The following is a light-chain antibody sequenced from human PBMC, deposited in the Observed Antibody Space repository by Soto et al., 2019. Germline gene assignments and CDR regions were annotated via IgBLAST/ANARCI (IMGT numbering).Light chain of an antibody. V-gene: IGKV4-1*01. CDR1: QSVLYSSNNKNY. Sequence: DIVMTQSPDSLAVSLGERATINCKSSQSVLYSSNNKNYLAWYQQKPGQPPKLLIYWASTRESGVPDRFSGRGAVRDITLTTRRLRGEKVAVYYCHQYYSTPETFGQGTKVEIK. CDR2: WAS. CDR3: HQYYSTPET. J-gene: IGKJ1*01.